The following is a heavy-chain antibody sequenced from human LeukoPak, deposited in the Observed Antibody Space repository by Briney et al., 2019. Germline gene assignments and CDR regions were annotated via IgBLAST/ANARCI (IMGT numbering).Heavy chain of an antibody. Sequence: ASVKVSCKASGYTFTNYGIGWVRQAPGQGLEWMGWINPNSGGTNYAQKFQGRVTMTRDTSISTAYMELSRLRSDDTAVYYCARLRADHFDYWGQGTLVTVSS. D-gene: IGHD5-12*01. V-gene: IGHV1-2*02. CDR2: INPNSGGT. CDR3: ARLRADHFDY. J-gene: IGHJ4*02. CDR1: GYTFTNYG.